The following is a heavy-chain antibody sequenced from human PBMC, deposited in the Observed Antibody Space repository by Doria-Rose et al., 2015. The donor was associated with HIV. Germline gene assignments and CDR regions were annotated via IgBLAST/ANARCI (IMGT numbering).Heavy chain of an antibody. CDR3: ARRKSSRWYHKYYFDF. D-gene: IGHD6-13*01. J-gene: IGHJ4*02. CDR1: GVSLSSPAMG. CDR2: IFSDDER. Sequence: ESGPVLVKTTETLMLTCTVSGVSLSSPAMGVSWIRQPPGKALEWLANIFSDDERSYTTSLKRRLTISRGTSKSQVVLTMTDMDPVDTATYYCARRKSSRWYHKYYFDFWGQGTLVIVSA. V-gene: IGHV2-26*01.